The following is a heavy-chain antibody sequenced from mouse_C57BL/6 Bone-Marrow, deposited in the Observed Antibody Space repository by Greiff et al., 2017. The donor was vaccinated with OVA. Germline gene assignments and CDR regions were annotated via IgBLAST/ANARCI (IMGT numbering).Heavy chain of an antibody. V-gene: IGHV1-59*01. J-gene: IGHJ2*01. CDR2: IDPSDSYT. D-gene: IGHD1-1*01. CDR1: GYTFTSYW. CDR3: ARGNYYGSSPYDFDY. Sequence: VQLQQPGAELVRPGTSVKLSCKASGYTFTSYWMHWVKQRPGQGLEWIGVIDPSDSYTNYNQKFKGKATLTVDTSSSTAYMQLSSLTSEDSAVYYCARGNYYGSSPYDFDYWGQGTTLTVSS.